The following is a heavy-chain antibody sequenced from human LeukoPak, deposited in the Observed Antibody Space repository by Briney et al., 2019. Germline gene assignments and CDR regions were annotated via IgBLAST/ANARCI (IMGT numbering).Heavy chain of an antibody. CDR3: ARDWSIFGVVIIPDAFDI. J-gene: IGHJ3*02. Sequence: GASVKVSCKASGYTFTSYGISWVRQAPGQGLEWMGWISPYNGSTNYAQKLQGRVTMTTDTSTSTAYMELRSLRSDDTAVYYCARDWSIFGVVIIPDAFDIWGQGTMVTVSS. V-gene: IGHV1-18*01. D-gene: IGHD3-3*01. CDR2: ISPYNGST. CDR1: GYTFTSYG.